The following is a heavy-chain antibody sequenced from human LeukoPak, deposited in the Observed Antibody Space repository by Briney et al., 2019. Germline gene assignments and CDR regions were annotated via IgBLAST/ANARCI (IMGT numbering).Heavy chain of an antibody. V-gene: IGHV1-69*06. D-gene: IGHD5-24*01. CDR1: GGTFSSYA. CDR3: ARIRDGYNDAYDI. J-gene: IGHJ3*02. Sequence: SVKVSCKAAGGTFSSYAISWVRQAPGQGLEWMGGIIPIFGTANYAQKFRGRVTITADKSTSTAYMELSSLRSEDTAIYYCARIRDGYNDAYDIWGQGTVVTVPS. CDR2: IIPIFGTA.